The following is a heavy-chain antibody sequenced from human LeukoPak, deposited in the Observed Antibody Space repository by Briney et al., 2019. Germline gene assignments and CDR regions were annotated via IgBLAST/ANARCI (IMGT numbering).Heavy chain of an antibody. D-gene: IGHD6-13*01. Sequence: GASVKVSCKASGYTFTSYDTNGVRQATGQGLEWMGWTNPNSGNTGYAQKSQGRVTITRTTSISTASMELSSLRSEDTAVYYCARARSSWYLSSYYFDYWGQGTLVTVSS. V-gene: IGHV1-8*03. CDR1: GYTFTSYD. CDR3: ARARSSWYLSSYYFDY. CDR2: TNPNSGNT. J-gene: IGHJ4*02.